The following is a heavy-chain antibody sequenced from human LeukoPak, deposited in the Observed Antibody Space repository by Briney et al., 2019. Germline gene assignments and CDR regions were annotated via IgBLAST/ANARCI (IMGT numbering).Heavy chain of an antibody. CDR2: INAGNGNT. Sequence: GASVKVSCKASGYTFTSYAMHWVRQAPGQRLEWMGWINAGNGNTKYSQEFQGRVTMTRDTSTSTVYMELSSLRSEDTAVYYCARHHSIVVVVAATGLDPWGQGTLVTVSS. CDR3: ARHHSIVVVVAATGLDP. J-gene: IGHJ5*02. CDR1: GYTFTSYA. V-gene: IGHV1-3*03. D-gene: IGHD2-15*01.